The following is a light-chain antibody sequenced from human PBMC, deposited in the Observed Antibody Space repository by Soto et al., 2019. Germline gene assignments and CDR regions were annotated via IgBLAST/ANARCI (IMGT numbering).Light chain of an antibody. J-gene: IGKJ3*01. Sequence: DIQMTQSPSSVSASVGDRVTITCRASQDISSWLAWYQQIPGKAPKLLIYSASSLKSGVPSRFSGSGSGTDFTLTISSLHPEDFATYYCQQANRFPFSFGPGTKVAI. CDR2: SAS. CDR3: QQANRFPFS. V-gene: IGKV1-12*01. CDR1: QDISSW.